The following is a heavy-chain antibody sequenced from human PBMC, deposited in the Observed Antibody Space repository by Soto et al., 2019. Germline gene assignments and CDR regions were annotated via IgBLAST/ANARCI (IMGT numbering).Heavy chain of an antibody. D-gene: IGHD6-13*01. Sequence: QVQLVQSGAEVKKSGSSVKVSCKASGGTFSSYAISWVRQAPGQGLEWMGGIIPIFGTANYAQKFQGRVTITADESTSTAYMELSSLRSEDTAVYYCASPSSSGDGDRYYYYGMDVWGQGTTVTVSS. CDR3: ASPSSSGDGDRYYYYGMDV. CDR2: IIPIFGTA. J-gene: IGHJ6*02. CDR1: GGTFSSYA. V-gene: IGHV1-69*01.